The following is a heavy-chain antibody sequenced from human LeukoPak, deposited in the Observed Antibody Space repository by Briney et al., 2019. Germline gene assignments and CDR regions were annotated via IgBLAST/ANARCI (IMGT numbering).Heavy chain of an antibody. J-gene: IGHJ4*02. V-gene: IGHV4-59*12. Sequence: SETLSLTCTVSGGSISSYYWSWIRQPPGKGLEWIGYIYYSGSTNYNPSLKSRVTISVDTSKNQFSLKLSSVTAADTAVYYCARVYYYDSSGFESWGQGTLVTVSS. CDR3: ARVYYYDSSGFES. CDR1: GGSISSYY. CDR2: IYYSGST. D-gene: IGHD3-22*01.